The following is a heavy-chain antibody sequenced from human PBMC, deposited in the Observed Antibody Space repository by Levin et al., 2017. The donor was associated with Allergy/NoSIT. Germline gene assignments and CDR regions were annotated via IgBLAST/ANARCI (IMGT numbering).Heavy chain of an antibody. CDR2: IIPIFGTA. J-gene: IGHJ4*02. D-gene: IGHD4-23*01. V-gene: IGHV1-69*01. CDR3: ATEGRGRTTVVPPWEYYFDY. CDR1: GGTFSSYA. Sequence: KISCKASGGTFSSYAISWVRQAPGQGLEWMGGIIPIFGTANYAQKFQGRVTITADESTSTAYMELSSLRSEDTAVYYCATEGRGRTTVVPPWEYYFDYWGQGTLVTVSS.